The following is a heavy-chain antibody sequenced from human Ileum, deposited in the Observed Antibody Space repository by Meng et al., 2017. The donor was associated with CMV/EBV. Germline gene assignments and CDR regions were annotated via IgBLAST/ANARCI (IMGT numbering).Heavy chain of an antibody. CDR2: INHSGRT. J-gene: IGHJ5*02. Sequence: YEGSFSDYFWAWIRQPPGKGLEWIGEINHSGRTNYNPSLKSRVTISVDTSKNQFSLKLSSVTAADTAVYYCARGQRITLVRGGRFDPWGQGTLVTVSS. V-gene: IGHV4-34*01. CDR1: EGSFSDYF. CDR3: ARGQRITLVRGGRFDP. D-gene: IGHD3-10*01.